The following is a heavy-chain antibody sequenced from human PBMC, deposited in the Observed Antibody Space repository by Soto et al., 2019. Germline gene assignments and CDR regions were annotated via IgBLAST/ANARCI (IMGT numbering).Heavy chain of an antibody. CDR1: GDTFRNYA. CDR2: IIPMFGTA. V-gene: IGHV1-69*18. Sequence: QVHLVQSGAEVKKPGSSVKVSCKASGDTFRNYAIDWVRQAPGQGGEWMGSIIPMFGTAHYAQKFQARVNITADGATTTAFMGLTRVTPDDTAVYYCARESTSKTGLVLELWGQGPLISVSS. CDR3: ARESTSKTGLVLEL. D-gene: IGHD3-16*01. J-gene: IGHJ4*02.